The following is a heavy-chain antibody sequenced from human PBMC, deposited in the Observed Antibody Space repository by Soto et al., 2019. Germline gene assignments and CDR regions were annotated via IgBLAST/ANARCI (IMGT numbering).Heavy chain of an antibody. D-gene: IGHD6-6*01. J-gene: IGHJ4*02. CDR2: ISAYNGNT. Sequence: QVQLVQSGAEVKKPGASVKVSCKASGYTFTSYGISWVRQAPGQGLEWMGWISAYNGNTNYAQKLHGRVTMTTDTSTSTAYMELRSLRSDDTAVYYCARDVPQRPAPNCFDYWGQGTLVTVSS. CDR1: GYTFTSYG. V-gene: IGHV1-18*01. CDR3: ARDVPQRPAPNCFDY.